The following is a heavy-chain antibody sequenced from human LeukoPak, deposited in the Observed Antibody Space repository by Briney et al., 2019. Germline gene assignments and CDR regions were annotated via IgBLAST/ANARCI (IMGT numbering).Heavy chain of an antibody. D-gene: IGHD2-2*01. CDR1: GGSISSYY. CDR3: ARDNAKSYFDY. Sequence: SETLSLTCTVSGGSISSYYWSWIRQPPGKGLEWIGYIYYSGSTNYNPSLKSRVTISVDTSKNQFSLKLSPVTAADTAVYYCARDNAKSYFDYWGQGTLVTVSS. CDR2: IYYSGST. J-gene: IGHJ4*02. V-gene: IGHV4-59*01.